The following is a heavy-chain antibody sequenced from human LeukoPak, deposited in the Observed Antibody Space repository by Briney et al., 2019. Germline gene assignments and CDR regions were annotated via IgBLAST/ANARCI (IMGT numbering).Heavy chain of an antibody. CDR3: AIYYFSRIAVFVVVSAAFDF. D-gene: IGHD3-3*01. Sequence: PGGSLRLSCAASGFTFSSYGMSWVRQAPGKGLEWVANIKQDGSEKYYVDSVKGRFTISRENAKNSLYLQMNSLRAEDTAVYYWAIYYFSRIAVFVVVSAAFDFWGQGTMVTVSS. CDR2: IKQDGSEK. CDR1: GFTFSSYG. J-gene: IGHJ3*01. V-gene: IGHV3-7*01.